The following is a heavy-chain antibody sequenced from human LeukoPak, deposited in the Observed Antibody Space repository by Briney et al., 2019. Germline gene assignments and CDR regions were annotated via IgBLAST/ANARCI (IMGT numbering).Heavy chain of an antibody. CDR1: GFTFGDYA. CDR3: TLPGYYFDY. J-gene: IGHJ4*02. Sequence: GGSLRLSCTASGFTFGDYAMSWVRQAPGKGLEWVGFIRSKAYGGTTEYAASVKGRFTISRDDSKSIAYLQMNSLKTEDTAVYYCTLPGYYFDYWGQGTLSPSPQ. CDR2: IRSKAYGGTT. D-gene: IGHD3-10*01. V-gene: IGHV3-49*04.